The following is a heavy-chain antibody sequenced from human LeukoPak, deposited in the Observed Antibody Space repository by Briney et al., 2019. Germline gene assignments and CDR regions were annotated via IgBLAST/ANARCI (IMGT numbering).Heavy chain of an antibody. Sequence: PGGSLRLSCAASGFTVSSNYMSWVRQAPGKGLEWVSVIYSGGSTYYADSVKGRFTIYRDNSKNTLYLQMNSLRAEDTAVYYCARDEQQLSFDYWGQGTLVTVSS. D-gene: IGHD6-13*01. V-gene: IGHV3-66*01. CDR3: ARDEQQLSFDY. CDR1: GFTVSSNY. J-gene: IGHJ4*02. CDR2: IYSGGST.